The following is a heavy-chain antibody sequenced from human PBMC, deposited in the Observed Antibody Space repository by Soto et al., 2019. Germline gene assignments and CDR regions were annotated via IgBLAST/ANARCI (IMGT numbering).Heavy chain of an antibody. D-gene: IGHD4-17*01. J-gene: IGHJ4*02. V-gene: IGHV3-33*01. CDR3: ARASTVVTPNFDY. CDR2: IWYDGSNK. CDR1: GFSFSSYG. Sequence: PGGSLRLSCAAAGFSFSSYGMHWVRQAPGKGLEWVTLIWYDGSNKYYADSVKGRFTISRDNSENTLYLQMNSLRAEDTATYYCARASTVVTPNFDYWGQGTLVTVSS.